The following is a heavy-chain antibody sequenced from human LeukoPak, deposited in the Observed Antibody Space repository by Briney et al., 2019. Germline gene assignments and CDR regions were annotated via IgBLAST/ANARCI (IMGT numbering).Heavy chain of an antibody. J-gene: IGHJ4*02. CDR1: GGTFSNYA. CDR2: ITPIFGTA. V-gene: IGHV1-69*13. Sequence: SVKVSCKASGGTFSNYAINWVRQAPGQGLEWMGGITPIFGTANYAQRFQGRVTITADESTSTAYMELSSLRSEDTAVYYCARWAGYCSITNCYTAFDYWGQGPLVTVSS. D-gene: IGHD2-2*02. CDR3: ARWAGYCSITNCYTAFDY.